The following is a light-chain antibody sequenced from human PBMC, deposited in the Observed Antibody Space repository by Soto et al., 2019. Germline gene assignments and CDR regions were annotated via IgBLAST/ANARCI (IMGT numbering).Light chain of an antibody. Sequence: VEMTQSPATLSVSPSDRANLXGRASQRISSNLAWYQQKPGQAPRLLISGASSRATGIPDRFSGSGSGTDFTLTISSLEPEDFAVYYCQQRSNWPFTFGQGTRLEI. J-gene: IGKJ5*01. CDR1: QRISSN. V-gene: IGKV3-11*01. CDR2: GAS. CDR3: QQRSNWPFT.